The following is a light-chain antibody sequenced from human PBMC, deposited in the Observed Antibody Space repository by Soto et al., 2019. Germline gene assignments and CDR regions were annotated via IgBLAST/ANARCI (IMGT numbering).Light chain of an antibody. Sequence: EVVMTQFPATLSVSPGERATLSCRASQSVSSNLGWYQQKPGQPQRLLSYGASTRANGIPARFSGSGSGTEFTLTISSLQSEDFAVYYCQQYHNWPPITFGQGTRLEIK. CDR3: QQYHNWPPIT. CDR2: GAS. CDR1: QSVSSN. V-gene: IGKV3-15*01. J-gene: IGKJ5*01.